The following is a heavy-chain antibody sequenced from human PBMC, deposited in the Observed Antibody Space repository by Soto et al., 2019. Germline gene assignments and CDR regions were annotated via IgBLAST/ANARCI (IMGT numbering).Heavy chain of an antibody. J-gene: IGHJ3*02. Sequence: QVQLVESGGGVVQPGRSLRLSCAASGFTFSSYAMHWVRQAPGKGLEWVAVISYDGSNKYYADSVKGRFTISRDNSKNTLYLQMNSLRAEDTAVYYCARDQLITFGRWAFDIWGQGTMVTVSS. CDR3: ARDQLITFGRWAFDI. CDR1: GFTFSSYA. CDR2: ISYDGSNK. V-gene: IGHV3-30-3*01. D-gene: IGHD3-16*01.